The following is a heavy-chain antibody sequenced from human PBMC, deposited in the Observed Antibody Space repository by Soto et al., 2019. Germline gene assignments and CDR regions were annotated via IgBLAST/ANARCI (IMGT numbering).Heavy chain of an antibody. CDR3: ARGFADYYYYMDV. J-gene: IGHJ6*03. CDR1: GGSISSHY. V-gene: IGHV4-59*11. CDR2: IYYSGST. Sequence: SETLSLTCTVSGGSISSHYWSWIRQPPGKGLEWIGYIYYSGSTNYNPSLKSRVTISVDTSKNQFSLKLSSVTAADTAVYYCARGFADYYYYMDVWGKGTTVTVSS.